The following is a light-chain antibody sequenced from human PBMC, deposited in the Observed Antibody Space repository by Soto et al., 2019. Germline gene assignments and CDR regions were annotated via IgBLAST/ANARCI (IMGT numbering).Light chain of an antibody. J-gene: IGLJ3*02. Sequence: QSALTQPASVSGSPGQSITISCTGTTSDVGGYKYVSWYQLLPDKALKLIIYEVTNRPSGVSDRFSGSKSGHTASLTISGLQTEDEADYFCSSYTTGRKPWVFGGGTKLTVL. V-gene: IGLV2-14*01. CDR1: TSDVGGYKY. CDR3: SSYTTGRKPWV. CDR2: EVT.